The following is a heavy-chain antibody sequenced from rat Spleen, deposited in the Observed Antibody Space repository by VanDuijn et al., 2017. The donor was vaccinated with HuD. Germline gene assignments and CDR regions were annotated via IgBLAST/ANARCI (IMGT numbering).Heavy chain of an antibody. Sequence: EVQLVESGGGLVQPGRSMKLSCAASGLSFSNYDMAWVRQAPTKGLEWVASISYDGTATYYRDPVKGRFTISRDIAKSTLYLQMNNLRSEDTATYYCARHDNAGSTTGIPTHYFDYWGQGVMVTVSS. CDR3: ARHDNAGSTTGIPTHYFDY. J-gene: IGHJ2*01. CDR1: GLSFSNYD. V-gene: IGHV5-22*01. CDR2: ISYDGTAT. D-gene: IGHD1-4*01.